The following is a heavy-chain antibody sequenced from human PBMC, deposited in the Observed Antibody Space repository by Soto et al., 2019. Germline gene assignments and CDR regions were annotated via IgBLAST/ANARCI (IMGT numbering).Heavy chain of an antibody. V-gene: IGHV3-7*01. D-gene: IGHD3-10*01. CDR2: IKQDGSEK. CDR1: GFTFSSYW. Sequence: EVQLVESGGGLVQPGGSLRLSCAASGFTFSSYWMSWVRQAPGKGLEWVANIKQDGSEKYYVDSVKGRFTISRDNAKNXLYLQMNSLRAEDTAVYYCARMIRRWFGESPAFDYWGQGTLVTVSS. CDR3: ARMIRRWFGESPAFDY. J-gene: IGHJ4*02.